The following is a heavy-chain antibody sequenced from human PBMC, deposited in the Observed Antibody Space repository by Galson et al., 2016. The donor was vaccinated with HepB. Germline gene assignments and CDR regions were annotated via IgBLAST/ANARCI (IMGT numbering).Heavy chain of an antibody. CDR1: GFSFSSYA. V-gene: IGHV3-23*01. CDR2: ISGSGRTT. Sequence: SLRLSCAASGFSFSSYAMNWVRQAPGKGLQWVSGISGSGRTTPYADSVKGRFTISRDTSKKTLFLQMKSLRAEDTAVYYCAKVGYSAYDFDYYYGMDVWGQGTTVTVSS. D-gene: IGHD5-12*01. CDR3: AKVGYSAYDFDYYYGMDV. J-gene: IGHJ6*02.